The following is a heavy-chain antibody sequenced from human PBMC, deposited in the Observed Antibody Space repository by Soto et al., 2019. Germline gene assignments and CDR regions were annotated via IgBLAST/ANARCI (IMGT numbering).Heavy chain of an antibody. CDR1: GFTFSNYA. Sequence: GGSLRLSCAASGFTFSNYAMSWVRQAPGKGLEWVSAIGGSGISTYYADSVKGRFTISRDNSKNTLYLQMNSLRAEDTAIYYCASDRKIFGVLNNSFWGQGTLVTVSS. J-gene: IGHJ4*02. CDR2: IGGSGIST. CDR3: ASDRKIFGVLNNSF. V-gene: IGHV3-23*01. D-gene: IGHD3-3*01.